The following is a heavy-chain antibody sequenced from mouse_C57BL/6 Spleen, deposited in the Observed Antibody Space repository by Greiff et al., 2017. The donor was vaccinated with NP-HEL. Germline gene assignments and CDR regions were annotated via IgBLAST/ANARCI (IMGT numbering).Heavy chain of an antibody. J-gene: IGHJ4*01. V-gene: IGHV1-82*01. CDR3: ARDDGNYVDYAMDY. CDR1: GYAFSSSW. CDR2: IYPGDGDT. Sequence: VQLQQSGPELVKPGASVKISCKASGYAFSSSWMNWVKQRPGKGLEWIGRIYPGDGDTNYNGKFKGKATLTADKSSSTAYMQLSSLTSEDSAVYFCARDDGNYVDYAMDYWGQGTSVTVSS. D-gene: IGHD2-3*01.